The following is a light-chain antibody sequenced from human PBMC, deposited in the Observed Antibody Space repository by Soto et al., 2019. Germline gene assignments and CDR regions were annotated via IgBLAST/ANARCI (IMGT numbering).Light chain of an antibody. CDR1: TSIIGNNY. V-gene: IGLV1-51*02. J-gene: IGLJ1*01. CDR3: GTWDSSLSGYV. CDR2: END. Sequence: SVLTQPPSGSSAPGQKVTISFSGSTSIIGNNYVSWFQQLPGTAPKLLIYENDKRPSGIPDRFSGSTSGTSATLGITGLQTGDEADYYCGTWDSSLSGYVFATGTKVTVL.